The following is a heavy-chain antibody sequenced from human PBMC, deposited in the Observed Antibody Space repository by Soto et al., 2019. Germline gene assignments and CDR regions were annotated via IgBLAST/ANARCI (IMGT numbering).Heavy chain of an antibody. Sequence: QLVQSGAEAKKPGASVTVSCRASGYNFISYGIAWVRQAPGEGLEWMGWISANNGYTKYAQKFRGRVTMTTDTPTTTAYMEMRSLTSDDTAVYYCVRDRWVVEGVSQPWGYYGMDVWGQGTTVTVSS. CDR1: GYNFISYG. J-gene: IGHJ6*01. CDR3: VRDRWVVEGVSQPWGYYGMDV. V-gene: IGHV1-18*01. CDR2: ISANNGYT. D-gene: IGHD2-2*01.